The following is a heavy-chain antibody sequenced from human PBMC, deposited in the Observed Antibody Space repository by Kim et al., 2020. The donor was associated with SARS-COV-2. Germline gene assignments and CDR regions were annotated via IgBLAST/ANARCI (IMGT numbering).Heavy chain of an antibody. J-gene: IGHJ5*02. CDR1: GFTFSSYS. CDR2: ISSSSSYI. D-gene: IGHD2-2*01. V-gene: IGHV3-21*01. CDR3: ARDREGEYQLRGWFDP. Sequence: GGSLRLSCAASGFTFSSYSMNWVRQAPGKGLEWVSSISSSSSYIYYADSVKGRFTISRDNAKNSLYLQMNSLRAEDTAVYYCARDREGEYQLRGWFDPWGQGTLVTVSS.